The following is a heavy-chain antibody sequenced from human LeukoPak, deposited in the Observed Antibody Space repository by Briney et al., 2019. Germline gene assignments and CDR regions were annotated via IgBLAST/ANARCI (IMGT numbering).Heavy chain of an antibody. V-gene: IGHV4-61*01. CDR1: GGSVSSGSYY. CDR2: IYYSGST. J-gene: IGHJ4*02. D-gene: IGHD2-15*01. Sequence: SETLSLTCTVSGGSVSSGSYYWSWLRQPPGKGLEWIGYIYYSGSTNYNPSLKSRVTISVDTTKNQFSLKLSSVTAADTAVYYCARGSGRDGYFDYWGQGTLLTVSS. CDR3: ARGSGRDGYFDY.